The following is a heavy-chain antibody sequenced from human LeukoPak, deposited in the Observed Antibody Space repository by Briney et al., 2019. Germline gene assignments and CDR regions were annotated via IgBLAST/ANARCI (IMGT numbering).Heavy chain of an antibody. V-gene: IGHV4-34*01. CDR3: ASDPLDYKNGDY. CDR2: INHSGST. Sequence: PGGSLRLSCAASGFTFSSYAMSWIRQPPGKGLEWIGEINHSGSTNYNPSLKSRVTISVDTSKNQFSLKLSSVTAADTAVYYCASDPLDYKNGDYWGQGTLVTVSS. CDR1: GFTFSSYA. D-gene: IGHD4-11*01. J-gene: IGHJ4*02.